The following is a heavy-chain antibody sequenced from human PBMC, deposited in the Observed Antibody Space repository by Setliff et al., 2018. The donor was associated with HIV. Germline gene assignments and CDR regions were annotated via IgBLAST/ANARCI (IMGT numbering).Heavy chain of an antibody. CDR1: GGSFSDYY. CDR3: AGFGELLDYYYGMDV. J-gene: IGHJ6*02. D-gene: IGHD3-10*01. CDR2: IFYSGST. Sequence: SETLSLTCAVYGGSFSDYYWNWIRLPPGKGLEWIGYIFYSGSTNYNPSLKSRVTISVDTSKNQFSLKLSSVTAADTAVYYCAGFGELLDYYYGMDVWGQGTTVTVSS. V-gene: IGHV4-59*12.